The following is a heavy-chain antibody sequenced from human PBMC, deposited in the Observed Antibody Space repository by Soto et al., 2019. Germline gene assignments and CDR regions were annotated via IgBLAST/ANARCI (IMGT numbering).Heavy chain of an antibody. J-gene: IGHJ3*02. D-gene: IGHD6-13*01. Sequence: GGSLRLSCAASGFTFSSYGMHWVRQAPGKGLECVSVIRYDGSNKYYADSVKGRFTISRDNSKNTLYLQMSSLRAEDTAVYYCVRVLSQQLYAFDIWGQGTMVTVSS. CDR3: VRVLSQQLYAFDI. CDR2: IRYDGSNK. CDR1: GFTFSSYG. V-gene: IGHV3-30*02.